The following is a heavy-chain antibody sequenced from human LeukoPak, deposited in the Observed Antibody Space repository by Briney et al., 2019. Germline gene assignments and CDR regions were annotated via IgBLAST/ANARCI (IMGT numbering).Heavy chain of an antibody. CDR1: GGSIRSSYYY. Sequence: SETLSLTCTVSGGSIRSSYYYWGWIRQPPGTGLEWIGSIYDSGSTYYNPSLKSRVTISVDTSKNQFSLKLSSVTAADTAVYYCAAGDTAADYWGQGTLVTVSS. D-gene: IGHD5-18*01. V-gene: IGHV4-39*07. J-gene: IGHJ4*02. CDR3: AAGDTAADY. CDR2: IYDSGST.